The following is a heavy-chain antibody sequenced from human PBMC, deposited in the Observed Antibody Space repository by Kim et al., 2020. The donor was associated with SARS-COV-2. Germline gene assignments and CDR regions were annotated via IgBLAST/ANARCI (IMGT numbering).Heavy chain of an antibody. Sequence: GGSLRLSCAASGFTFSSYAMHWVRQAPGKGLEWVAVISYDGSNKYYADSVKGRFTISRDNSKNTLYLQMNSLRAEDTAVYYCARDGIGLYGDYGGRDNWFDPWGQGTLVTVSS. CDR3: ARDGIGLYGDYGGRDNWFDP. D-gene: IGHD4-17*01. V-gene: IGHV3-30*04. CDR2: ISYDGSNK. J-gene: IGHJ5*02. CDR1: GFTFSSYA.